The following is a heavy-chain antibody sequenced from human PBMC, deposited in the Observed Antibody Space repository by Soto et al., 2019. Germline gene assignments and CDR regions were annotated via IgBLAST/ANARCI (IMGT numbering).Heavy chain of an antibody. Sequence: PGGSLRLSCTASGFTFGDYAMGWFRQAPGKGLEWVSFIRSKAHGGTTEYAASVKGRFTISRDDSKTIAYLQMNSLKTEDTAVYYCTRALYDIGDYYGGWGWFGPWGQGTQVTVSS. CDR3: TRALYDIGDYYGGWGWFGP. CDR2: IRSKAHGGTT. J-gene: IGHJ5*02. V-gene: IGHV3-49*03. CDR1: GFTFGDYA. D-gene: IGHD3-22*01.